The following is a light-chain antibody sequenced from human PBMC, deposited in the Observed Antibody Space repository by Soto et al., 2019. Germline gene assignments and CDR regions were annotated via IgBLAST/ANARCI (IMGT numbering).Light chain of an antibody. CDR2: GSS. V-gene: IGKV3-20*01. Sequence: EVVLTQSPGTLSLSPGERATLSCRASQSVSNNYLAWYQQKPGQSPKLLIFGSSDRATGIPDRFSGSRSGTDFTLTISSLEPEDFAVYSCHQYGSSPPYTFGQGTKLEIK. J-gene: IGKJ2*01. CDR3: HQYGSSPPYT. CDR1: QSVSNNY.